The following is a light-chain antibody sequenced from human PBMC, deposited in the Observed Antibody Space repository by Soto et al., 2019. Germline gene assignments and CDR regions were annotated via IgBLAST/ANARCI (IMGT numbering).Light chain of an antibody. Sequence: EIVLTQSPGTLSLSPGERATLSCRASQSVSSSYLAWYQQKPGQAPRLLIYDASSRATGIPDRFSGSGSGTDFTLTISRREPVDFAVYYSQPYGTTPRTFGQGTNVEIK. J-gene: IGKJ1*01. CDR1: QSVSSSY. V-gene: IGKV3-20*01. CDR3: QPYGTTPRT. CDR2: DAS.